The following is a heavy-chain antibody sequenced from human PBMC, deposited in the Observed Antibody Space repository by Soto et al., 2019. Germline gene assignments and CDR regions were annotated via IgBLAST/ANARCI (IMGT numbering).Heavy chain of an antibody. J-gene: IGHJ5*02. CDR3: ARAAENSSSLQNWFDP. Sequence: QVQLQESGPGLVKPSQTLSLTCTVSGGSVTSDNYYWSWIRQPPGQGLEWIGYIYYTGSTNYNPSLQSRVSISLDTSKNQFSLSVGSMTAADTAVYYCARAAENSSSLQNWFDPWGQGTLVTVSA. CDR2: IYYTGST. CDR1: GGSVTSDNYY. D-gene: IGHD6-13*01. V-gene: IGHV4-30-4*01.